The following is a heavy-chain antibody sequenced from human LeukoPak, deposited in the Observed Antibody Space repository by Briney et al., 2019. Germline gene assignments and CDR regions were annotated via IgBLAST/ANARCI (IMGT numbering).Heavy chain of an antibody. D-gene: IGHD3-22*01. CDR2: ISAYNGNT. CDR3: ARGTYYYDSSGYGKGEYYFDY. Sequence: ASVKVSCKASGYTFTSYGISWVRQAPGQGLEWMGWISAYNGNTNYAQKLQGRVTMTTDTSTSTAYMELRSLRSDDTAVYYCARGTYYYDSSGYGKGEYYFDYWGQGTLVTVSS. CDR1: GYTFTSYG. J-gene: IGHJ4*02. V-gene: IGHV1-18*01.